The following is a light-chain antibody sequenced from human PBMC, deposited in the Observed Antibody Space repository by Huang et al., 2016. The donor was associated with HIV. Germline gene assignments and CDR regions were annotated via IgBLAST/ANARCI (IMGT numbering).Light chain of an antibody. J-gene: IGKJ2*01. CDR1: QSVSSNC. CDR2: GAS. Sequence: EIVLTQSPGTLSLSPGERATLSCRASQSVSSNCLAWYQQNPGQAPRLLVYGASNRATGIPDSFSGSGSGTDFTLTISRLEPEDFAVYYCQHYDSSPPKYTFGQGTKLDIK. CDR3: QHYDSSPPKYT. V-gene: IGKV3-20*01.